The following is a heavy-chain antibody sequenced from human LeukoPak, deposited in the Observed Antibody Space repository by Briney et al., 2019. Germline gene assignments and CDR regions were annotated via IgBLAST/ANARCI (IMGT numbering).Heavy chain of an antibody. CDR1: GGSISSYY. D-gene: IGHD2-15*01. J-gene: IGHJ3*02. Sequence: SETLSLTCTVSGGSISSYYWSWIRQPPGKGLEWIGYIYYSESTNYNPSLKSRVTISVDTSKNQFSLKLSSVTAADTAVYYCAREYCSGGSCWGGAFDIWGQGTMVTVSS. CDR3: AREYCSGGSCWGGAFDI. V-gene: IGHV4-59*01. CDR2: IYYSEST.